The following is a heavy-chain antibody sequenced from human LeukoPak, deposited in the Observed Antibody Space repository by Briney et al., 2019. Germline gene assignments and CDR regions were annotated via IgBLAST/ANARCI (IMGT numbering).Heavy chain of an antibody. J-gene: IGHJ6*02. V-gene: IGHV3-64*01. CDR3: ARPRTGYYYGMDV. CDR2: ISSNGGST. D-gene: IGHD1-1*01. Sequence: GGSLTLSCAASGFTFSSYAMHWVRQAPGKGLEYVSTISSNGGSTSYANSVKGRFTISRDNSKNTLYLQMGSLRAEDMAVYYCARPRTGYYYGMDVWGQGTTVTVSS. CDR1: GFTFSSYA.